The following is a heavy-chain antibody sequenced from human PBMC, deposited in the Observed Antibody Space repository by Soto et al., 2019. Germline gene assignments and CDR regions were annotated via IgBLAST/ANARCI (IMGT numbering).Heavy chain of an antibody. D-gene: IGHD3-3*01. CDR2: IIPIFGTA. J-gene: IGHJ6*02. CDR3: ARIARFLEWSHGMDV. CDR1: GGTFSSYA. Sequence: SVKVSCKASGGTFSSYAISWVRQAPVQGLEWMGGIIPIFGTANYAQKFQGRVTITADESTSTAYMELSSLRSEDTAVYYCARIARFLEWSHGMDVWRQGTTVTVSS. V-gene: IGHV1-69*13.